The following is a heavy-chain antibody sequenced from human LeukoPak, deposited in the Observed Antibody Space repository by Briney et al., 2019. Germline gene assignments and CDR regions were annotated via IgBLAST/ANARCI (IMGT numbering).Heavy chain of an antibody. Sequence: SETLSLTCTVSGGSISSYYWSWIRQPPGKGLEWIGYIYYSGSTNYNPSLKSRVTISVDTSKNQFSLKLSSVTAADTAVYYCAGQVVPGANWFDPWGQGTLVTVSS. D-gene: IGHD2-2*01. J-gene: IGHJ5*02. V-gene: IGHV4-59*08. CDR1: GGSISSYY. CDR3: AGQVVPGANWFDP. CDR2: IYYSGST.